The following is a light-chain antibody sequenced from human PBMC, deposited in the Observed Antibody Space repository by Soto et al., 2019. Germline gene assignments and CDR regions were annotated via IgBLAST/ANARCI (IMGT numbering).Light chain of an antibody. J-gene: IGKJ5*01. CDR3: QQYNNWLIT. Sequence: EMVMTQSPATLSVSPGERDTLSCRASQSVSGNLAWYQQKPGQAPRLLIYGASTRATGIPARFSGSGSGTEFTLTISSLQSEDFAVYYCQQYNNWLITFGQGTRLEIK. CDR1: QSVSGN. CDR2: GAS. V-gene: IGKV3-15*01.